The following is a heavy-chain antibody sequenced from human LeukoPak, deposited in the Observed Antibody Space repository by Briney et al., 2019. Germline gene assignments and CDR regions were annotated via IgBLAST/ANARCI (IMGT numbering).Heavy chain of an antibody. CDR1: GGSFSGYY. CDR2: INHGGST. Sequence: PSETLSLTCAVYGGSFSGYYWSWIRQPPGMGLEWIGEINHGGSTNYNPSLKSRLTISVDRSKNQFSLKVRPVTAADTAMYYRARGSLGLNSYLDWWGQGSLVTVSS. J-gene: IGHJ4*02. CDR3: ARGSLGLNSYLDW. D-gene: IGHD1/OR15-1a*01. V-gene: IGHV4-34*01.